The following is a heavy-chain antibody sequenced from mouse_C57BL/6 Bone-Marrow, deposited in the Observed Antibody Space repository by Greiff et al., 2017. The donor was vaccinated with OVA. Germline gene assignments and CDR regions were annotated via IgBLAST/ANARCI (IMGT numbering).Heavy chain of an antibody. J-gene: IGHJ3*01. Sequence: VQLQQSGAELVRPGASVKLSCTASGFNIKDDYMHWVKQRPEQGLEWIGWIDPENGDTEYASKFQGKATITADTSSNTAYLQLSSLTSEDTAVYYCTKDYYWFAYGGQGTLVTVSA. V-gene: IGHV14-4*01. CDR3: TKDYYWFAY. CDR2: IDPENGDT. CDR1: GFNIKDDY. D-gene: IGHD1-1*02.